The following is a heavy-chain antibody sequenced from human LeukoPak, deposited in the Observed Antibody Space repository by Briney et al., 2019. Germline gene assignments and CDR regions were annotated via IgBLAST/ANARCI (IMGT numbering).Heavy chain of an antibody. V-gene: IGHV4-34*01. CDR2: INHSGST. CDR3: AVIAARSIDY. CDR1: GGSISSGGYY. D-gene: IGHD6-6*01. J-gene: IGHJ4*02. Sequence: SETLSLTCTVSGGSISSGGYYWSWIRQPPGKGLEWIGEINHSGSTNYNPSLKSRVTISVDTSKNQFSLKLSSVTAADTAVYYCAVIAARSIDYWGQGTLVTVSS.